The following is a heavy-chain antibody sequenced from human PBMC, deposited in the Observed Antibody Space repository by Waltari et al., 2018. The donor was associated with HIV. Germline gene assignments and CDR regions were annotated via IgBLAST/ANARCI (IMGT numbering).Heavy chain of an antibody. CDR3: TKPFGVIRGARQYFDN. CDR1: GSTFNIYS. Sequence: LARPGASVRLYCAAPGSTFNIYSIMWVPQFPGKGLGWVSSIKADGDKTDYLDSLKGRFKVSSDNSLNVLLLEIVGVRVDDTAVYYCTKPFGVIRGARQYFDNWGQGSLLSVSS. D-gene: IGHD3-10*01. V-gene: IGHV3-74*01. J-gene: IGHJ4*02. CDR2: IKADGDKT.